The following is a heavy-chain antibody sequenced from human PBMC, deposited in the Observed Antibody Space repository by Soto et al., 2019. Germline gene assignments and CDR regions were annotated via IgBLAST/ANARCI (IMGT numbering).Heavy chain of an antibody. D-gene: IGHD6-19*01. V-gene: IGHV1-2*02. CDR1: GYTFTAYY. J-gene: IGHJ5*01. CDR3: ARGSAVGGNWFDS. Sequence: SVKVSCKASGYTFTAYYIHWVRQAPGQGLECMGYIKPNSGDTRYTQKFQGRVTMTRDTSISTAYMELSSLKYDDTAVYYCARGSAVGGNWFDSWGQGTLVTVSS. CDR2: IKPNSGDT.